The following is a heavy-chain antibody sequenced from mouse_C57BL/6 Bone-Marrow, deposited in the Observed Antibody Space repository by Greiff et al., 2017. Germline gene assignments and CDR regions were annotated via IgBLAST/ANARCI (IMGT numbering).Heavy chain of an antibody. CDR3: ARGGYSNYVGFAY. CDR1: GFNIKNTY. Sequence: EVQLQESVAELVRPGASVKLSCTASGFNIKNTYMHWVKQRPEQGLEWIGRIDPANGNTKYAPKFQGQATITDDTSYNTAYLQLSSLTSEDAAIYYCARGGYSNYVGFAYWGQGTLVTVSA. J-gene: IGHJ3*01. D-gene: IGHD2-5*01. CDR2: IDPANGNT. V-gene: IGHV14-3*01.